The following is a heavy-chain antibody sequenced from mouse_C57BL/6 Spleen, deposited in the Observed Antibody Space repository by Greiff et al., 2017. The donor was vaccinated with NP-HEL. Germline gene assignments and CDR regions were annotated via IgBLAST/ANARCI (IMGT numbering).Heavy chain of an antibody. Sequence: QVQLQQSGAELVKPGASVKMSCKASGYTFTSYWITWVKQRPGQGLEWIGDIYPGSGSTNYNEKFKSKATLTVDTSSSTAYMQLSSLTSEDSAVYYCARDRSTMITARYYAMDYWGQGTSVTVSS. V-gene: IGHV1-55*01. CDR2: IYPGSGST. D-gene: IGHD2-4*01. CDR3: ARDRSTMITARYYAMDY. CDR1: GYTFTSYW. J-gene: IGHJ4*01.